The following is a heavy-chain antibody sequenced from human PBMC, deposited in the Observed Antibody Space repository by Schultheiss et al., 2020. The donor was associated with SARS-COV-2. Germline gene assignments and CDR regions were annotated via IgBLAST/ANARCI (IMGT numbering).Heavy chain of an antibody. Sequence: GGSLRLSCAASGFTFSDYYMSWIRQAPGKGLEWVAVIWYDGSNKYYADSVKGRFTISRDNSKNTLYLQMNSLRAEDTAVYYCARERACGGGSCYPPYYYYYGMDVWGQGTTVTVSS. V-gene: IGHV3-33*08. CDR2: IWYDGSNK. J-gene: IGHJ6*02. D-gene: IGHD2-15*01. CDR3: ARERACGGGSCYPPYYYYYGMDV. CDR1: GFTFSDYY.